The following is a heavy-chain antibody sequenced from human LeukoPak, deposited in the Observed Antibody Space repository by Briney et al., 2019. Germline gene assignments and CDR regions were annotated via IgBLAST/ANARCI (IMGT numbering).Heavy chain of an antibody. Sequence: SETLSLTCTVSGGSLSSSSYYWGWLRQPPGTGLEWIGSIYYSGSTYYNPSLKSRVTISVDTSKNQFSLKLSSVTAADTAVYYCARLGFSYDSSGYLDYWGQGTLVTVSS. J-gene: IGHJ4*02. CDR2: IYYSGST. CDR1: GGSLSSSSYY. V-gene: IGHV4-39*01. D-gene: IGHD3-22*01. CDR3: ARLGFSYDSSGYLDY.